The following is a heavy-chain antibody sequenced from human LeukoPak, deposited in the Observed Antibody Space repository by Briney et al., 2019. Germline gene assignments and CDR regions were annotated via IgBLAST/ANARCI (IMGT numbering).Heavy chain of an antibody. CDR1: GGSFSGYY. D-gene: IGHD3-22*01. CDR3: ARGRSSGYSSPFDY. V-gene: IGHV4-34*01. CDR2: INHSGST. Sequence: SETLSLTCAVYGGSFSGYYWSWIRQPPGKGLEWIGEINHSGSTNYNPSLKSRVTISVDTSRNQFSLKLSSVTAADTAVYYCARGRSSGYSSPFDYWGQGTLVTVSS. J-gene: IGHJ4*02.